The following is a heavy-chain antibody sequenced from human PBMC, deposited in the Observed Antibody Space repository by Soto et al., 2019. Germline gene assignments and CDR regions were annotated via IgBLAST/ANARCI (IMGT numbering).Heavy chain of an antibody. Sequence: PVGSLRLSCAASGFTFSSYAMGWVRQGPGKGLEWVAVVSIGGSTHYADSVGGRFTISRDNSKNTLSLQMNSLTAEDTAVYFCAKRRGAGGHFDYWGQGALVTVSS. CDR3: AKRRGAGGHFDY. J-gene: IGHJ4*02. CDR1: GFTFSSYA. D-gene: IGHD2-15*01. CDR2: VSIGGST. V-gene: IGHV3-23*01.